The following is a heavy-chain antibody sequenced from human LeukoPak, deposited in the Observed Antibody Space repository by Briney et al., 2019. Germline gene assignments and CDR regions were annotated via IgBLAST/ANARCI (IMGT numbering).Heavy chain of an antibody. V-gene: IGHV3-23*01. CDR3: AKGLREQSPPYFDH. J-gene: IGHJ4*02. Sequence: GGSLRLSCAASGFTFSSYAMSWVRQAPGKGLEWVSSISGSGVSTYYADSVKGRFTISRDNSKNTLYLQMNSLRAEDTALYYCAKGLREQSPPYFDHWGQGTLVTVSS. CDR1: GFTFSSYA. D-gene: IGHD3-16*01. CDR2: ISGSGVST.